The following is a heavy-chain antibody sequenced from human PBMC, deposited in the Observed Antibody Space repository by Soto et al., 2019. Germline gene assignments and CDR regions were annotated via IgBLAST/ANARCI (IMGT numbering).Heavy chain of an antibody. CDR2: IWHDGSNK. CDR3: ARGGSSWKHFDS. CDR1: GFTFSIYG. D-gene: IGHD6-13*01. J-gene: IGHJ4*02. V-gene: IGHV3-33*01. Sequence: GGALRLSCAASGFTFSIYGMLWVRQAPGKGLEWVAVIWHDGSNKHYADSVKGRFTISRDNSKNTLYLQMNSLRAEDTAVYYCARGGSSWKHFDSWGQGTLVTVSS.